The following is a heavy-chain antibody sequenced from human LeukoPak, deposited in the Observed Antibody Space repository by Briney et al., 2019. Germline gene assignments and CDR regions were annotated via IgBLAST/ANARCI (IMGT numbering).Heavy chain of an antibody. Sequence: PGGSLRLSCAASGFTFISYAMSWVPQAPGKGLGWGSSISSGSSYMYYADSVKGRFTISRDNAKNTLDLQMNSLRDEDTAVYYCAKVDNYGYGFLDFWGQGPLVTVSS. D-gene: IGHD5-18*01. V-gene: IGHV3-21*01. CDR3: AKVDNYGYGFLDF. CDR1: GFTFISYA. CDR2: ISSGSSYM. J-gene: IGHJ4*02.